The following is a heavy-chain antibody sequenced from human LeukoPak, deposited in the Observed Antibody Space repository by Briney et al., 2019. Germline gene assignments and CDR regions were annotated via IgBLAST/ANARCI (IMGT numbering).Heavy chain of an antibody. D-gene: IGHD2/OR15-2a*01. CDR3: ARRRNNTTGDGFDL. V-gene: IGHV3-20*04. CDR2: INWNANSI. CDR1: GLAFDDYG. Sequence: PGRSLRLSCAASGLAFDDYGLSWVRQVPGKGLAWLSSINWNANSIRYADSVRGRFAISRENAKKTLYLQISGLRAENTALYYCARRRNNTTGDGFDLWGQGTTVTVSS. J-gene: IGHJ3*01.